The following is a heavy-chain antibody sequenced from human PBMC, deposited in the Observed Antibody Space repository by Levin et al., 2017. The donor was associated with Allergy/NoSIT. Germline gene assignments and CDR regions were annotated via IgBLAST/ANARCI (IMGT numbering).Heavy chain of an antibody. CDR2: IHHSGRA. CDR1: GGSISSDNYY. J-gene: IGHJ3*02. V-gene: IGHV4-31*03. CDR3: AREIITVVEGGDGFDI. Sequence: SETLSLTCTVSGGSISSDNYYWSWIRQHPGKGLEWIGYIHHSGRAFYNPSLKSRVTISVDTSKNQFSLRLSSVTAADTAMYYCAREIITVVEGGDGFDIWDQGTVVTVSS. D-gene: IGHD4-23*01.